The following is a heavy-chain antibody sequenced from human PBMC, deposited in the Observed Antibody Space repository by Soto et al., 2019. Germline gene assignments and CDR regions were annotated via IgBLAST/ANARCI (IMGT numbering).Heavy chain of an antibody. CDR3: ARFAPLYGEYAFDI. V-gene: IGHV4-59*08. Sequence: PSETLSLTCTVSGGSISYEYYHWTWIRQSPGKGLEWIGYIYYSGSTNYNPSLKSRVTISVDTSKNQFSLKLSSVTAADTAVYYCARFAPLYGEYAFDIWGQGTMVNVSS. J-gene: IGHJ3*02. CDR1: GGSISYEYYH. CDR2: IYYSGST. D-gene: IGHD2-8*01.